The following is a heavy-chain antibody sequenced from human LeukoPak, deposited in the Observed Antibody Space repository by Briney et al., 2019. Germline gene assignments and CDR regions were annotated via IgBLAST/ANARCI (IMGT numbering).Heavy chain of an antibody. V-gene: IGHV3-66*01. CDR1: GFTFSSYA. CDR2: IYSGGST. CDR3: ATEYCSGGSCSYGGYYYYYGMDV. D-gene: IGHD2-15*01. J-gene: IGHJ6*02. Sequence: GGSLRPSCEASGFTFSSYAMSWVRQAPGKGLEWVSVIYSGGSTYYADSVKGRFTISRDNSKNTLYLQMNSLRAEDTAVYYCATEYCSGGSCSYGGYYYYYGMDVWGQGTTVTVSS.